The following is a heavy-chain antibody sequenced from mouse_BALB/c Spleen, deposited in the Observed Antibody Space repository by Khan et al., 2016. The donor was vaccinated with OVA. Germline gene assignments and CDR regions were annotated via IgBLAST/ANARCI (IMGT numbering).Heavy chain of an antibody. CDR2: IWGDGST. V-gene: IGHV2-6-7*01. Sequence: QVQLKESGPGLVAPSQSLSITCTVSGFSLTDYGVNWVRQPPGKGLEWLGMIWGDGSTDYNSALKSRLSISKDNSKSQVFLKMNSLQTDDTANYYCARFGYYDAMDYGGQGTSVTVSS. D-gene: IGHD2-2*01. CDR3: ARFGYYDAMDY. CDR1: GFSLTDYG. J-gene: IGHJ4*01.